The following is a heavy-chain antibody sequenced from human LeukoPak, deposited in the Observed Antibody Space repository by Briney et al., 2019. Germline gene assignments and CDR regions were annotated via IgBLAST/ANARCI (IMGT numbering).Heavy chain of an antibody. V-gene: IGHV3-21*01. CDR2: ISSSSSYI. Sequence: GGSLRLSCAASGFTFSSYSMNWVRQAPGKGLEWVSSISSSSSYIYCAASVKGRFTISRDNAKISLYLQLNSLSAEDTAVYYCASDSVGATGGSAFDI. J-gene: IGHJ3*02. CDR3: ASDSVGATGGSAFDI. D-gene: IGHD1-26*01. CDR1: GFTFSSYS.